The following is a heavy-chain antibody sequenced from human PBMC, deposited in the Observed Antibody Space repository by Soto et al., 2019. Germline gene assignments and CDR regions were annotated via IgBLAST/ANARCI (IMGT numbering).Heavy chain of an antibody. CDR1: GFTFDDYA. D-gene: IGHD3-16*01. J-gene: IGHJ3*02. CDR2: ISWNSGSI. CDR3: AKDTGFDYSDAFDI. Sequence: EVQLVESGGGLVQPGRSLRLSCAASGFTFDDYAMHWVRQAPGKGLEWVSGISWNSGSIGYADSVKGRFTISRDNAKNSLYLQMNSLRAEDTALYYCAKDTGFDYSDAFDIWGQGTMVTVSS. V-gene: IGHV3-9*01.